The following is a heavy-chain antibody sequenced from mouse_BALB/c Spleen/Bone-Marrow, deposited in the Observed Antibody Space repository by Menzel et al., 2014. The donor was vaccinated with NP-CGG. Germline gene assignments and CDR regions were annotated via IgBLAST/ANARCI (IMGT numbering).Heavy chain of an antibody. D-gene: IGHD2-1*01. V-gene: IGHV1-7*01. CDR2: INPSTGYT. Sequence: QVHLQQSGAELAKPGASVKMSCKASGYTFTTYWMHWVKQRPGQGLEWIGYINPSTGYTAYNQKFKDKATLTADKSSNTAYMQLSSLTSEDSAVYYCARGNYEAMDYWGQGTSVTVSS. CDR1: GYTFTTYW. J-gene: IGHJ4*01. CDR3: ARGNYEAMDY.